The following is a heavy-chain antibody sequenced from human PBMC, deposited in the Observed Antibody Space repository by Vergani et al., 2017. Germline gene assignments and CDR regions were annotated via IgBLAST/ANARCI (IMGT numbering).Heavy chain of an antibody. CDR2: ISGFSGDT. V-gene: IGHV1-18*01. CDR1: NYTFRSFG. D-gene: IGHD3-10*01. J-gene: IGHJ6*02. CDR3: ARDHKIGLYGSGSYYYYYYGMDV. Sequence: QSQLVQSGAEVRKPGASLKVSCKSFNYTFRSFGITWVRQAPGQGLEWMGWISGFSGDTNYAQKFQDRVTMTTDTSTATAYMELRNLRSDDTAVYYCARDHKIGLYGSGSYYYYYYGMDVWGQGTTVTVSS.